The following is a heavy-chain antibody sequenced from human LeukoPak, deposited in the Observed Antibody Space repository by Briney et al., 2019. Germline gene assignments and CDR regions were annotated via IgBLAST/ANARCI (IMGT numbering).Heavy chain of an antibody. CDR3: VRVTGSIDY. J-gene: IGHJ4*02. V-gene: IGHV1-8*01. CDR2: MNPKSGYT. D-gene: IGHD1-26*01. Sequence: ASVKVSCKASGYTFTTYDINWVRQATGQGLEWMGWMNPKSGYTGFAQNFQGRVTMTRDTSIRTAYMELSSLRSEDTAVYYCVRVTGSIDYGGEGTLVTVSS. CDR1: GYTFTTYD.